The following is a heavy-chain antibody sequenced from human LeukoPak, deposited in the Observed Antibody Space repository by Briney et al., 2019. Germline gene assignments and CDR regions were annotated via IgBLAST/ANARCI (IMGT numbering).Heavy chain of an antibody. J-gene: IGHJ5*02. V-gene: IGHV4-39*01. CDR3: ARHSGSGSLSRPFDP. CDR1: GDSVTGGTFY. D-gene: IGHD3-10*01. Sequence: SETLSLTCTVSGDSVTGGTFYWAWLRQPPGKGLEWIATVYYTGSTYYNPSLKSRVTISMDTSKNQFSLDLRSVVAPDTAVYYCARHSGSGSLSRPFDPWGQGTLVTVSS. CDR2: VYYTGST.